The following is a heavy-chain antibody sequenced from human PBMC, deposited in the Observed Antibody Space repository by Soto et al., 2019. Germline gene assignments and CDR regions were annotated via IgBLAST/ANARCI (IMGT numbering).Heavy chain of an antibody. CDR2: INHSGST. V-gene: IGHV4-34*01. CDR3: ASLSRRYFDY. CDR1: GGSFSGYY. Sequence: SETLSLTCAVYGGSFSGYYWSWIRQPPGKGLEWIGEINHSGSTNYNPSLKSRVTISVDTSKNQFSLKLSSVTAADTAVYYCASLSRRYFDYWGQGTLVTVSS. J-gene: IGHJ4*02.